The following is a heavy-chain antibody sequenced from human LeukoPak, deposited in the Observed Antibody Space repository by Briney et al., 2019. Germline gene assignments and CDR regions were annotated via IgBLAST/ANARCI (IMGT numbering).Heavy chain of an antibody. J-gene: IGHJ3*02. Sequence: SETLSLTCSVASGPISSYYWSWIRQPPGKGLEGMGYIYYSGSTNYNTSLKSRFTISVDTSKTQFSLKLSSVTAADTAVYYCARPDEIDAFDIWGQGTMVTVSS. CDR3: ARPDEIDAFDI. CDR1: SGPISSYY. D-gene: IGHD5-24*01. V-gene: IGHV4-59*01. CDR2: IYYSGST.